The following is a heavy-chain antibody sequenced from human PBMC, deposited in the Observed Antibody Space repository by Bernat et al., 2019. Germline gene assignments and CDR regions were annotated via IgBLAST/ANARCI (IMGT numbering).Heavy chain of an antibody. V-gene: IGHV3-49*03. D-gene: IGHD2-15*01. CDR3: TRHYCSGGSCYSVYYFDD. CDR2: IRSKAYGGTT. J-gene: IGHJ4*02. Sequence: EVQLVESGGGLVQPGRSLRLSCTASGFTFGDYAMSWFRQAPGKGLVWVGFIRSKAYGGTTEDAASVKDRFTISRDDSKSIAYLQMNGLKTEDTAVYYCTRHYCSGGSCYSVYYFDDWGQGTLVTVSS. CDR1: GFTFGDYA.